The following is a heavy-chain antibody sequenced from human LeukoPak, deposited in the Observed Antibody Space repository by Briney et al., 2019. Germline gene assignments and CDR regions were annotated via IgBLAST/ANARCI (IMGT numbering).Heavy chain of an antibody. CDR3: ARDMDLDESGEFP. Sequence: ASVKVSCKASGYTFTGYYMHWVRQAPGQGLEWMGWINPNSGGTNYAQKFQGRVTMTRDTSISTAYMELSRLRSDDTAVYYCARDMDLDESGEFPWGQGTLVTVSS. D-gene: IGHD7-27*01. J-gene: IGHJ5*02. CDR2: INPNSGGT. V-gene: IGHV1-2*02. CDR1: GYTFTGYY.